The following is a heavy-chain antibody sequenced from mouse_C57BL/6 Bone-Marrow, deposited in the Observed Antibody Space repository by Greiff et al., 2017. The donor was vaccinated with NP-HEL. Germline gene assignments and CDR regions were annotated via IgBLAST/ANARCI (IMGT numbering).Heavy chain of an antibody. CDR3: TRDDGYYPAWFAY. CDR2: NYPGNSDT. D-gene: IGHD2-3*01. CDR1: GYTFTSYW. J-gene: IGHJ3*01. V-gene: IGHV1-5*01. Sequence: VQLQQSGTVLARPGASVKMSCKTSGYTFTSYWMHWVKQRPGQGLEWIGANYPGNSDTSYNQKFKGKAKLTAVTSASTAYMELSSLTNEDSAVYYCTRDDGYYPAWFAYWGQGTLVTVSA.